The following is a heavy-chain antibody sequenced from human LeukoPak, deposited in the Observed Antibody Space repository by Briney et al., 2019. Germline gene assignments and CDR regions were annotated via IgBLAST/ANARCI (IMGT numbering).Heavy chain of an antibody. CDR3: ARRDDTSGYYLDY. J-gene: IGHJ4*02. CDR1: GYTFTSYY. CDR2: FNPSGGRT. Sequence: ASVKVSCKASGYTFTSYYIHWVRQAPGQGLEWMGIFNPSGGRTTYAQKFQGRVTMTSDTSTNTVYMGLSSLRSDDTAVYYCARRDDTSGYYLDYWGQGTLVTVSS. D-gene: IGHD3-22*01. V-gene: IGHV1-46*01.